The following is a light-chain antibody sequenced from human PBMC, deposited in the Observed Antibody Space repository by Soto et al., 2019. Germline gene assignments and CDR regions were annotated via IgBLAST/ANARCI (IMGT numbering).Light chain of an antibody. J-gene: IGKJ4*01. V-gene: IGKV1-27*01. CDR1: QGIAPY. CDR3: QKYNSAPLT. CDR2: ATS. Sequence: DVQMTQSPSSLSAFVGDRVTITCRASQGIAPYLAWFQQKPGKVPKLLIYATSTLQSGVPSRFSGSGSGTDFTLTINRLQPEDVGTYYFQKYNSAPLTFGGGTKVEIK.